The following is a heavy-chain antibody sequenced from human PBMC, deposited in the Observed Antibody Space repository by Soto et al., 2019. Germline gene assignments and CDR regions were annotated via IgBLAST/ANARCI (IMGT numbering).Heavy chain of an antibody. CDR3: AREYTAWPLAYGLDV. J-gene: IGHJ6*02. CDR2: ISSRSDI. Sequence: GGSLSLSCVGSGFTFSTYSINWVRQAPGKGLEWVSSISSRSDIYYADSVKGRFTISRDNAKNSVSLQMNSLRAEDTAVYYCAREYTAWPLAYGLDVWGQGTTVTVSS. D-gene: IGHD2-2*02. V-gene: IGHV3-21*01. CDR1: GFTFSTYS.